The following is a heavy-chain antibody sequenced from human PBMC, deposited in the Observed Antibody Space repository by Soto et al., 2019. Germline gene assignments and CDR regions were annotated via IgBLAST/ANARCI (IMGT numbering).Heavy chain of an antibody. V-gene: IGHV3-21*01. CDR3: ARNRNPSSKTHGMDV. J-gene: IGHJ6*02. Sequence: EVQLVESGGGLVEPGGSLRLSCAPSGLSFSTHSMNWVRQAPGKGLEWVSSISSDSYYIYYADSVKGRFTISRDNAKNALDLQMNSLRADDTAVYYCARNRNPSSKTHGMDVWGQGTTVTVSS. CDR2: ISSDSYYI. CDR1: GLSFSTHS.